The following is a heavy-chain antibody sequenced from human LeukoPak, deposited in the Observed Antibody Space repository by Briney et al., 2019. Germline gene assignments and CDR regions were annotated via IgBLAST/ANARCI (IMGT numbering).Heavy chain of an antibody. Sequence: ASVKVSCKASGYTFTGYYMHWVRQAPGQGLEWMGWINPNSGGTNYAQKFQGRVTMTRDTSNSTAYMELSRLRSDDTAVYYCARSPLKPYNWFDPWGQGTLVTVSS. J-gene: IGHJ5*02. CDR3: ARSPLKPYNWFDP. CDR1: GYTFTGYY. D-gene: IGHD1-14*01. CDR2: INPNSGGT. V-gene: IGHV1-2*02.